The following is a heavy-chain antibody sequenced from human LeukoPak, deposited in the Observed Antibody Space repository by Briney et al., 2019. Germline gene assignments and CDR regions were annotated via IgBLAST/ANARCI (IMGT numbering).Heavy chain of an antibody. J-gene: IGHJ4*02. CDR1: GFAFGSEA. CDR2: ISPGGGTT. Sequence: GGSLRLSCAVSGFAFGSEAMSWVRQFPARGLEWVASISPGGGTTYYADYVKGRFTISRDNSKNSLFVQMNSLRAEDTAVYFCANGKDIVATIGDYWGQGTLVTVSS. V-gene: IGHV3-23*01. CDR3: ANGKDIVATIGDY. D-gene: IGHD5-12*01.